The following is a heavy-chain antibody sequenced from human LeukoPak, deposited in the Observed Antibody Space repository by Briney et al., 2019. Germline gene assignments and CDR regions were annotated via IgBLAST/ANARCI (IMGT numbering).Heavy chain of an antibody. CDR3: TTDDGLDAFDI. CDR1: GFTFSNAW. J-gene: IGHJ3*02. CDR2: IKSKTDGGTT. Sequence: SGGSLRLSCAASGFTFSNAWMSWVRQAPGKGLEWVGRIKSKTDGGTTDYAAPVKGRFTISRDDSKNTLYLQMNSLKTEDTAVYYCTTDDGLDAFDIWGQGTMVTVSS. V-gene: IGHV3-15*01. D-gene: IGHD5-24*01.